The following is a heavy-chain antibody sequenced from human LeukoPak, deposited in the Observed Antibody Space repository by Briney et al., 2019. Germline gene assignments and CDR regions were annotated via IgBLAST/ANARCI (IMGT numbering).Heavy chain of an antibody. V-gene: IGHV4-59*08. D-gene: IGHD3-3*02. CDR1: GGSMTNYY. J-gene: IGHJ4*02. Sequence: SETLSLTCTVSGGSMTNYYGSWLRQPPGKGLEWIAYIYYTGSTYYNPSLKSRVTMSVDTSKNQFSLRLSSVTAADTAVYYCARHISGAATLDWGQGTLVTVSS. CDR3: ARHISGAATLD. CDR2: IYYTGST.